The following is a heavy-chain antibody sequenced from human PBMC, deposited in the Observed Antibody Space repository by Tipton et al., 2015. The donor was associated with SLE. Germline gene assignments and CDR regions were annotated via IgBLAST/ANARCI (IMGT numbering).Heavy chain of an antibody. Sequence: TLSLTCAVSGGSISSGGYSWSWIRQPPGKGLEWIGYIYHSGSTYYNPSLKSRVTISVDRSKNQFSLKLSSVTAADTAVYYCARDQVYYYDSSGYYRGPFDIWGQGTMVTVSS. CDR2: IYHSGST. D-gene: IGHD3-22*01. CDR1: GGSISSGGYS. V-gene: IGHV4-30-2*01. J-gene: IGHJ3*02. CDR3: ARDQVYYYDSSGYYRGPFDI.